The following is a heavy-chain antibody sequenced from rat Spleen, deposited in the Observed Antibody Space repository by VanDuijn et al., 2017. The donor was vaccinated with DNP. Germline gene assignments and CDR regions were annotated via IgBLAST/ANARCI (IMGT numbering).Heavy chain of an antibody. CDR1: GFAFSDYY. D-gene: IGHD4-3*01. V-gene: IGHV5-22*01. CDR2: IRYDGGSI. Sequence: EVQLVESGGGLVQPGGSLKLSCAASGFAFSDYYMAWVRQAPTKGLEWVAYIRYDGGSIHYGDSVKGRFTIFRDNAKSTLYLQMNSLRSEDMATYYCVRWYNSGYYFDHWGQGVMVTVSS. J-gene: IGHJ2*01. CDR3: VRWYNSGYYFDH.